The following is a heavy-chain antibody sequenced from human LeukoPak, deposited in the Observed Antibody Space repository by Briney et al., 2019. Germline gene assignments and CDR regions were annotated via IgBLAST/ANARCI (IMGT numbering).Heavy chain of an antibody. J-gene: IGHJ4*02. CDR1: GFTFSSYW. D-gene: IGHD2-2*01. CDR3: TREVAVVPAASLGY. V-gene: IGHV3-74*01. CDR2: IKSDGSLT. Sequence: PEGSLRLSCAASGFTFSSYWMHWVRQAPGKGLVWVSRIKSDGSLTNYADSVRGRFTISRDDAKNTLYLQMNSLRAEDTAVYYCTREVAVVPAASLGYWGQGTLVTVSS.